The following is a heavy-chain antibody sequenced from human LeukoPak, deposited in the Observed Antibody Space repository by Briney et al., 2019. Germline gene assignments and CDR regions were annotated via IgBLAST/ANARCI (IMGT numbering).Heavy chain of an antibody. D-gene: IGHD1-1*01. CDR2: ISGSGGST. CDR1: GFTFSSYA. Sequence: GGSLRLSCAASGFTFSSYAMSWVRQAPGKGMEWVSAISGSGGSTYYADSVKGRFTISRDNSKNTLYLQMNSLRAEDTAVYYCAKDLKAYNWNDYFDYWGQGTLVTVSS. CDR3: AKDLKAYNWNDYFDY. J-gene: IGHJ4*02. V-gene: IGHV3-23*01.